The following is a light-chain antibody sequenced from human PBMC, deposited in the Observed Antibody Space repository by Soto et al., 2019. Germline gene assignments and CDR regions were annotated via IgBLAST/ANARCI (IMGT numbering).Light chain of an antibody. J-gene: IGLJ2*01. CDR2: DVN. Sequence: QSVLTQPASVSGSPGQSITISCTGTSSDVGGYNYVSWYQQRPGKAPKLMLYDVNNRPSGVSNRFYGSKSGNTASLTISGLQDEDEADYYCSSYTNSGTFVLGGGTKVTVL. V-gene: IGLV2-14*01. CDR1: SSDVGGYNY. CDR3: SSYTNSGTFV.